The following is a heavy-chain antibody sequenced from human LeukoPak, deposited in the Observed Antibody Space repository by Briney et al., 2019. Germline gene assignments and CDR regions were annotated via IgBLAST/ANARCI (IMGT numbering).Heavy chain of an antibody. CDR1: GFTFSSYG. CDR2: IRYDGSNK. D-gene: IGHD5-24*01. Sequence: GGSLRLSCAASGFTFSSYGMHWVRQAPGKGLEWVAFIRYDGSNKYYADSVKGRFTISRDNSKNTLYLQMNSLRAEDTAVYYCARDGGWPQYPDYFDYWGQGTLVTVSS. CDR3: ARDGGWPQYPDYFDY. V-gene: IGHV3-30*02. J-gene: IGHJ4*02.